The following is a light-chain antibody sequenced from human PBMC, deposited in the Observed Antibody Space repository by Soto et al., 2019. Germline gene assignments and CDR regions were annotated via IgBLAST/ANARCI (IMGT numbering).Light chain of an antibody. Sequence: QSVLTQSRSASASLGASVKLTCTLSSGHSSYAIAWHQQQPDKGPRYLMKLNDDGSHTKGDGIPDRYSGSSSGTERYLTISSIQSEEEADYYCQTWATGIVVFGGGTKLTV. CDR1: SGHSSYA. J-gene: IGLJ2*01. CDR3: QTWATGIVV. V-gene: IGLV4-69*01. CDR2: LNDDGSH.